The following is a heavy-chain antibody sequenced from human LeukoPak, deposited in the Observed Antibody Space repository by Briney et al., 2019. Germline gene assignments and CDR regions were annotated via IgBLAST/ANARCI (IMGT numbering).Heavy chain of an antibody. CDR3: AREQGGSGTYGVDY. Sequence: ASVTVSCKASGYTFTGYYIHWVRQAPGQGLEWMGRINPGSGGTNYAQKFQGRVAMTRDTSISTAYMELSRLRSDDTAVYYCAREQGGSGTYGVDYWGQGTLVTASS. CDR2: INPGSGGT. D-gene: IGHD1-26*01. J-gene: IGHJ4*02. CDR1: GYTFTGYY. V-gene: IGHV1-2*06.